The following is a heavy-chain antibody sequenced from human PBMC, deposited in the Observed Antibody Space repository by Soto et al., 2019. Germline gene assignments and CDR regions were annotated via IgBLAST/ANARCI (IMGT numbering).Heavy chain of an antibody. CDR3: ARDLGSSWTRAYYYYYGMDV. V-gene: IGHV3-33*01. CDR2: IWYDGSNK. CDR1: GFTFSSYG. Sequence: GGSLRLSCAASGFTFSSYGMHWVRQAPGKGLEWVAVIWYDGSNKYYADSVKGRFTISRDNSKNTLYLQMNSLRAEDTAVYYCARDLGSSWTRAYYYYYGMDVWGQGTTVTVSS. J-gene: IGHJ6*02. D-gene: IGHD6-13*01.